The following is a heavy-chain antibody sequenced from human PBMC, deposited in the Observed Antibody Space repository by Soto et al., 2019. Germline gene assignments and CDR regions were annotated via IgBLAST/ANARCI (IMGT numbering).Heavy chain of an antibody. Sequence: SETLSLTCAVYGGSFSGYYWSWIRQPPGKGLEWIGEINHSGSTNYNPSLKSRVTISVDTSKNQFSLKLSSVTAADTAVYYCARAHYDYVWGSLNWFDPWGQEPWSPSPQ. CDR2: INHSGST. CDR1: GGSFSGYY. CDR3: ARAHYDYVWGSLNWFDP. V-gene: IGHV4-34*01. D-gene: IGHD3-16*01. J-gene: IGHJ5*02.